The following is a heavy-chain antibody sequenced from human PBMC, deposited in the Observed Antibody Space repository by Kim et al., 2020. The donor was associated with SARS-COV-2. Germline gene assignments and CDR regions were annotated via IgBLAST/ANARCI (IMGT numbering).Heavy chain of an antibody. CDR3: AQDGKSSYDYVWGRYRRDYYYGVDV. J-gene: IGHJ6*02. CDR1: GFTFSSYG. Sequence: GGSLRLSCAASGFTFSSYGMHWVRQAPGKGLEWVAVISYDGSNKYYADSVKGRFTISRDNSKNTLYLQMNSLRAEDTAVYYCAQDGKSSYDYVWGRYRRDYYYGVDVWGQGTTVPVSS. CDR2: ISYDGSNK. V-gene: IGHV3-30*18. D-gene: IGHD3-16*01.